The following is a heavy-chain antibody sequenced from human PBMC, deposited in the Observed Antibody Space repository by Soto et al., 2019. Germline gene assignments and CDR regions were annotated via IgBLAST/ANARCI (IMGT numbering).Heavy chain of an antibody. CDR3: AKSRYYYDSSGYYYVASGFDY. CDR1: GFTFSSYA. CDR2: ISGSGGST. V-gene: IGHV3-23*01. Sequence: PGGSLRLSCAASGFTFSSYAMSWARQAPGKGLEWVSAISGSGGSTYYADSVKGRFTISRDNSKNTLYLQMDSLRAEDTAVYYCAKSRYYYDSSGYYYVASGFDYWGQGTLVTVSS. D-gene: IGHD3-22*01. J-gene: IGHJ4*02.